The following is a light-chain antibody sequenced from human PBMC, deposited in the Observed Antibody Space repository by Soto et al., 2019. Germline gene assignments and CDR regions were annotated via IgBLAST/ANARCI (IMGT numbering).Light chain of an antibody. V-gene: IGKV1-5*01. J-gene: IGKJ5*01. CDR2: AAS. CDR3: LQYNSYPFT. Sequence: IQMTQSPSTLSGSVGDRVTISCRASQTISSWLAWYQQKPGKAPKRLIYAASSLQSGVPSRFSGSGSGTEFTLTISSLQPEDFATYYCLQYNSYPFTYGQGTRLEI. CDR1: QTISSW.